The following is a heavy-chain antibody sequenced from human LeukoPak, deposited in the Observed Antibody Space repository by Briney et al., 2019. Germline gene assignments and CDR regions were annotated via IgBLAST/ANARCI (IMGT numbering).Heavy chain of an antibody. D-gene: IGHD2-8*01. V-gene: IGHV1-18*01. CDR1: GYTFTSYG. J-gene: IGHJ4*02. Sequence: GASVKVSCKASGYTFTSYGISWVRQAPGQGLEWVGWISAYNGNTNYAQKLQGRVTMTTDTSTSTAYMELRSLRSDDTAVYYCARVWGPVNQYYFDYWGQGTLVTVSS. CDR3: ARVWGPVNQYYFDY. CDR2: ISAYNGNT.